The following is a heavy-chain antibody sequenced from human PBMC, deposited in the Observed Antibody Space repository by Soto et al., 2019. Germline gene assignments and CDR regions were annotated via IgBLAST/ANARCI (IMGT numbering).Heavy chain of an antibody. Sequence: SETLSLTCTVSGGSIRNYFWTWIRQPAGRGLEWIGRIYSSGNTVYNASLKSRVTMSIDMSKNQFSLKLSSMTAADTAVYYCVRDVESPGISGSWGAFDIWGQGTVVTVSS. CDR3: VRDVESPGISGSWGAFDI. D-gene: IGHD1-20*01. V-gene: IGHV4-4*07. J-gene: IGHJ3*02. CDR1: GGSIRNYF. CDR2: IYSSGNT.